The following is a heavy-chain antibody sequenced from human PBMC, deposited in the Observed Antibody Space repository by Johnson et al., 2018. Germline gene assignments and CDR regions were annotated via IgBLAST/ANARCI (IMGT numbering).Heavy chain of an antibody. CDR2: ISYHGSNK. J-gene: IGHJ3*02. D-gene: IGHD2-15*01. Sequence: QVQLVQSGGGVVQPGRSLILSCAASGFTFSNYDMDWVRQAPGKGLEWVAVISYHGSNKYYADSVKGRFTISRDNYKNTLYLQMNSLRAEDTAVYYCAKDRTSGGDAFDIWGRGTMVTVSS. V-gene: IGHV3-30*18. CDR3: AKDRTSGGDAFDI. CDR1: GFTFSNYD.